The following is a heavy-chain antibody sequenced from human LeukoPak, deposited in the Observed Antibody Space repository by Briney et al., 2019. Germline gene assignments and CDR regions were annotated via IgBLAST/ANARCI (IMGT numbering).Heavy chain of an antibody. CDR2: IYPGDSDT. CDR3: ARSCRDGYRDFDY. J-gene: IGHJ4*02. D-gene: IGHD5-24*01. Sequence: GESLKISCKGSGYSFTRYWIGWVRQMPGKGLESMGIIYPGDSDTRYSPSFQGQVTISADKSISTAYLQWSSLKASDTAMYYCARSCRDGYRDFDYWGQGTLVTVSS. V-gene: IGHV5-51*01. CDR1: GYSFTRYW.